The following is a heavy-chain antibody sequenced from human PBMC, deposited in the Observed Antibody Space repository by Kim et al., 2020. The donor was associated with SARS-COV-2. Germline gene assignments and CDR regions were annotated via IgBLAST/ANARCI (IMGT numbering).Heavy chain of an antibody. D-gene: IGHD5-18*01. CDR2: ISYDGSNK. V-gene: IGHV3-30*18. J-gene: IGHJ6*02. CDR3: AKERGEDTAMVYYYYGMDV. Sequence: GGSLRLSCAASGFTFSSYGMHWVRQAPGKGLEWVAVISYDGSNKYYADSVKGRFTISRDNSKNTLYLQMNSLRAEDTAVYYCAKERGEDTAMVYYYYGMDVWGQGTTVTVSS. CDR1: GFTFSSYG.